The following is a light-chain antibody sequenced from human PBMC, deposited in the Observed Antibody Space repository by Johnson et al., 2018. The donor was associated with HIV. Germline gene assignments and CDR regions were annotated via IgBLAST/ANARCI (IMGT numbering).Light chain of an antibody. CDR2: ENS. Sequence: QSVLTQPPSVSAAPGQKVTISCSGSTSNIGNNYVSWYQQLPGTAPKLLIYENSKRPSGIPDRFSGSKSGTSATLAITGLQTGDEAVYYCGTWDRSLSAGGVFGTGTKVTVL. J-gene: IGLJ1*01. CDR3: GTWDRSLSAGGV. CDR1: TSNIGNNY. V-gene: IGLV1-51*02.